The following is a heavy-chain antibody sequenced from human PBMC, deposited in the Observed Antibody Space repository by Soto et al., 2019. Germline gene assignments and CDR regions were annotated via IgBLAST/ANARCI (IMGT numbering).Heavy chain of an antibody. CDR3: ARDPFLSGDYHWFEP. J-gene: IGHJ5*02. V-gene: IGHV1-69*13. D-gene: IGHD3-3*01. CDR1: GFTFISYA. Sequence: GASVTVAGTAYGFTFISYAISWLLQAPGQGLEWMGGIIPIFGTANYAQKFQGRVTITADESTSTAYMELSSLRSEDTAVYYCARDPFLSGDYHWFEPWGQGTLVTVS. CDR2: IIPIFGTA.